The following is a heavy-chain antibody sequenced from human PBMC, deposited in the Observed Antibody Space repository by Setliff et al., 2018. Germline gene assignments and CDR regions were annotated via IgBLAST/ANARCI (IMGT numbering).Heavy chain of an antibody. J-gene: IGHJ5*02. CDR2: IWHDGGNK. V-gene: IGHV3-30*02. CDR1: GFTFSNYR. CDR3: AKEYYDYVWGSP. D-gene: IGHD3-16*01. Sequence: GGSLRLSCAASGFTFSNYRMHWVRQAPGKGLGWVAVIWHDGGNKYHADSVKGRFTISRDNSKNTLYLQMNSLRAEDTAVYYCAKEYYDYVWGSPWGQGTLVTSPQ.